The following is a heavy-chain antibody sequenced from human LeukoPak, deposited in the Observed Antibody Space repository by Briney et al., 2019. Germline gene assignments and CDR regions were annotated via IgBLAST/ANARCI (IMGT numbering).Heavy chain of an antibody. V-gene: IGHV4-31*03. CDR2: IYYSGST. D-gene: IGHD3-22*01. J-gene: IGHJ4*02. CDR3: ARHQGHPYYYDSSGATPLDY. Sequence: SQTLSLTCSVSGGSISSGGYYWTWIRQHPGKGLEWIGYIYYSGSTNYNPSLKSRVTISVDTSKNQFSLKLSSVTAADTAVYYCARHQGHPYYYDSSGATPLDYWGQGTLVTVSS. CDR1: GGSISSGGYY.